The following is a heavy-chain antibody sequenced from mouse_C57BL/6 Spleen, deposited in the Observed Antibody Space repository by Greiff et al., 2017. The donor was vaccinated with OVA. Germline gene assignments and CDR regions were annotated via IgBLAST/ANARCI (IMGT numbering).Heavy chain of an antibody. D-gene: IGHD2-3*01. Sequence: VQLKESVAELVRPGASVKLSCTASGFNIKNTYMHWVKQRPVQGLEWIGRIDPANGNTKYAPKFQGKATITADTSSNSAYLQLSSLTSEDTAIYYCAGSFYDGYYVGYFDYWGQGTTLTVSS. CDR2: IDPANGNT. J-gene: IGHJ2*01. CDR1: GFNIKNTY. V-gene: IGHV14-3*01. CDR3: AGSFYDGYYVGYFDY.